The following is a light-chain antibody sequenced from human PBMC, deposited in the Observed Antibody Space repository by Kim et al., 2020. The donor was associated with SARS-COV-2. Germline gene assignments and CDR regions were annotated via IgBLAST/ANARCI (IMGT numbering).Light chain of an antibody. J-gene: IGLJ3*02. Sequence: SYELTQPPSVSVAPGKTARITCGGDNIGNEHVHWYQQKPGQAPVLVISSDTDRPSGIPERFSCSNSGNTATLTISRVEAGDEADYYCQVWDARSDLGVFGGGTQLTVL. CDR1: NIGNEH. CDR2: SDT. V-gene: IGLV3-21*04. CDR3: QVWDARSDLGV.